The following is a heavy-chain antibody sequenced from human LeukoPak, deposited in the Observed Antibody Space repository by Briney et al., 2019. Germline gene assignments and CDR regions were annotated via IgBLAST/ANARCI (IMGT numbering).Heavy chain of an antibody. Sequence: EASVKVSCKASGYTFTSYGISWVRQAPGQGLEWMGWISAYNGNTNYAQKLQGRVTMTTDTSTSTAYMELRSLRSDDTAVYYCARERQYYDILTGYSVGALDIWGQGTMVTVSS. CDR2: ISAYNGNT. CDR1: GYTFTSYG. D-gene: IGHD3-9*01. J-gene: IGHJ3*02. CDR3: ARERQYYDILTGYSVGALDI. V-gene: IGHV1-18*04.